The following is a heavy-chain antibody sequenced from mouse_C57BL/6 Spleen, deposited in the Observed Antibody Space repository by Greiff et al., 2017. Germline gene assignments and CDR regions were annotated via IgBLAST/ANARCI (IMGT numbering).Heavy chain of an antibody. Sequence: EVKLQQSGPELVKPGASVKISCKASGYTFTDYYMNWVKQSHGKSLEWIGDINPNNGGTSYNQKFKGKATLTVDKSSSTAYMELRSLTSEDSAVYYCARGQARYFDVWGTGTTVTVSS. CDR1: GYTFTDYY. CDR2: INPNNGGT. CDR3: ARGQARYFDV. D-gene: IGHD3-3*01. V-gene: IGHV1-26*01. J-gene: IGHJ1*03.